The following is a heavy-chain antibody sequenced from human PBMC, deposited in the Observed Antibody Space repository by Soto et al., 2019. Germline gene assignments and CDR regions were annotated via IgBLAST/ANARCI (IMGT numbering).Heavy chain of an antibody. Sequence: PGGSLRLSCAASGFTFSNAWMSWVRQAPGKGLEWVGRIKSKTDGGTTDYAAPVKGRFTISRDDSKNTLYLQMNSLKTEDTAVYYGTTDYYPDWFDPWGQGTLVTVSS. CDR1: GFTFSNAW. J-gene: IGHJ5*02. D-gene: IGHD3-22*01. V-gene: IGHV3-15*01. CDR3: TTDYYPDWFDP. CDR2: IKSKTDGGTT.